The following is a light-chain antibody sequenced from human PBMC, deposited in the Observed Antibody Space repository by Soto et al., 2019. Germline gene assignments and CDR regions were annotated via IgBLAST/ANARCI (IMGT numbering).Light chain of an antibody. CDR3: QQDGSSPPWT. J-gene: IGKJ1*01. V-gene: IGKV3-20*01. CDR2: GAS. CDR1: QSVSSSY. Sequence: EIVLTQSPGTLSLSPGERATLSCRASQSVSSSYLAWYQQKPGQAPRLLIYGASSRATGIPDRFSGSGSGTDFTLTISRLEPEDFAVYYGQQDGSSPPWTFGQGTKVEIK.